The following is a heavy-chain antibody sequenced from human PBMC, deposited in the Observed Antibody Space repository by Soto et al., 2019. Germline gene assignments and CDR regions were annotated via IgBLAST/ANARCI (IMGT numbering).Heavy chain of an antibody. CDR2: INHSGST. V-gene: IGHV4-34*01. CDR1: GGSFSGYY. D-gene: IGHD6-13*01. CDR3: ARGLGIAAAGIDY. Sequence: SETLSLTCAVYGGSFSGYYWSWIRQPPGKGLEWIGEINHSGSTNYNPSLKSRVTISLDTSKNQFSLKLSSVTAADTAVYYCARGLGIAAAGIDYWGQGPLVTVSS. J-gene: IGHJ4*02.